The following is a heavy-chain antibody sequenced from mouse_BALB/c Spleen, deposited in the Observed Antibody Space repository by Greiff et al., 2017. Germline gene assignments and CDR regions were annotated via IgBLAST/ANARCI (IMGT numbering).Heavy chain of an antibody. CDR1: GYTFTSYT. Sequence: QVQLKESGAELARPGASVKMSCKASGYTFTSYTMHWVKQRPGQGLEWIGYINPSSGYTNYNQKFKDKATLTADKSSSTAYMQLSSLTSEDSAVYYCRYYYGSSPYAMDYWGQGTSVTVSS. J-gene: IGHJ4*01. V-gene: IGHV1-4*01. CDR2: INPSSGYT. D-gene: IGHD1-1*01. CDR3: RYYYGSSPYAMDY.